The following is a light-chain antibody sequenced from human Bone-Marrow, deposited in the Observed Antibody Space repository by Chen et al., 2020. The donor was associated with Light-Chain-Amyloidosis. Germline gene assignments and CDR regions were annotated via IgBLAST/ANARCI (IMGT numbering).Light chain of an antibody. CDR2: EAF. Sequence: DVVMTQTPLSLSVTPGQPASISCKSSQSLLYSNGVTYFYWFLQKPGKPPQLLIYEAFNRFSGVPHRFSGSGSVTDFSLKISRVEAEDLGTYYCMQSIHLRTFGPGTKVEIK. V-gene: IGKV2D-29*01. J-gene: IGKJ1*01. CDR3: MQSIHLRT. CDR1: QSLLYSNGVTY.